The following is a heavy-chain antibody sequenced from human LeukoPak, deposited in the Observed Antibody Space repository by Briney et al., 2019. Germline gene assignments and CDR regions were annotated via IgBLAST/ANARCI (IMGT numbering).Heavy chain of an antibody. Sequence: GGSLRLSCAASGFTFSSYAMHWVRQAPGKGLEWVATISSDGSNRYYADSVKGRFTISRDKSKNTLYLQMNSLRAEDTAVYYCAKDLFWLSFDYWGQGTLVTVSS. CDR3: AKDLFWLSFDY. CDR2: ISSDGSNR. V-gene: IGHV3-30*04. J-gene: IGHJ4*02. CDR1: GFTFSSYA. D-gene: IGHD3-9*01.